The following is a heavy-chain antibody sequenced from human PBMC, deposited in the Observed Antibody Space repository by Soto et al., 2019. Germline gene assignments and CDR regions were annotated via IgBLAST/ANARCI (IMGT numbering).Heavy chain of an antibody. CDR3: ATPYYFNH. Sequence: GGSLRLSCAASGFMFSAYTMNWVRQAPGKGLEWLSSISDDSSYIDYADSLRGRFTVSRDNARNSLYPQIDSLGVEDTAVYYCATPYYFNHWGPGTLVTVSS. CDR2: ISDDSSYI. J-gene: IGHJ1*01. V-gene: IGHV3-21*06. D-gene: IGHD3-16*01. CDR1: GFMFSAYT.